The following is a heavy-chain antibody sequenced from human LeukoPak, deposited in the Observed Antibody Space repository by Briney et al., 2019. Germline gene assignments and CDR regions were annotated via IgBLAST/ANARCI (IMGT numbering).Heavy chain of an antibody. CDR1: GFTFDEYT. D-gene: IGHD2-15*01. CDR2: ISSTGGTI. Sequence: GGSLRLSCAASGFTFDEYTMHWVRQVPGKGLEWVSFISSTGGTIYYADSVKGRFTVSRDNGKNSLLLQMNSLRAEDTALYYCARGYSRAAFDIWGQGTVVAVSS. J-gene: IGHJ3*02. CDR3: ARGYSRAAFDI. V-gene: IGHV3-48*01.